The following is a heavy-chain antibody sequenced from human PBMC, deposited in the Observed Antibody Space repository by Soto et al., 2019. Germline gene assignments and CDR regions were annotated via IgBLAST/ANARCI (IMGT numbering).Heavy chain of an antibody. CDR1: GGSISSGGYY. J-gene: IGHJ6*02. D-gene: IGHD5-18*01. CDR2: IHYSGST. Sequence: SETLSLTCTVSGGSISSGGYYWSWIRQHPGKGLEWIGYIHYSGSTYYNPSLKSRVTISVDTSKNQFSLNLSSVTAAGTAVYYCARDRLMATAGTARHYFGLDVWGQGTTVTVSS. CDR3: ARDRLMATAGTARHYFGLDV. V-gene: IGHV4-31*03.